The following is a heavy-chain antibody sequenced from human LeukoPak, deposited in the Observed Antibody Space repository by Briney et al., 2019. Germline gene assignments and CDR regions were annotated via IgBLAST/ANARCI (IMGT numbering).Heavy chain of an antibody. Sequence: PGGSLRLSCAASGFTFSSYGMTWVRQAPGKGLEWVSSIISSSSYIYYADSVKGRFTISRDNAKNSLYLQMNSLRAEDTAVYYCARVSTYYYDSSGYSIDYWGQGTLVTVSS. J-gene: IGHJ4*02. CDR1: GFTFSSYG. V-gene: IGHV3-21*01. CDR2: IISSSSYI. D-gene: IGHD3-22*01. CDR3: ARVSTYYYDSSGYSIDY.